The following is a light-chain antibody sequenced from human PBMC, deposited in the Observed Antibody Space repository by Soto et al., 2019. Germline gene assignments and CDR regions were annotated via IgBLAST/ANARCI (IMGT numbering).Light chain of an antibody. V-gene: IGKV3-11*01. J-gene: IGKJ2*01. CDR1: QSVSSY. Sequence: EIVLTQSPATLSLSPGERATLSCRASQSVSSYLAWYQQKPGQAPRLLIFDASNRATAIPARFSGSGSRTDITLTISSLEPEDYAVYHCQTRSNWHFGHGTKLEIK. CDR2: DAS. CDR3: QTRSNWH.